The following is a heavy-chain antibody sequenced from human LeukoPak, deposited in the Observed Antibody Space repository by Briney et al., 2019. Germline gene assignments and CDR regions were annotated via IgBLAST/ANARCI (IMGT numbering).Heavy chain of an antibody. CDR1: GGSFSGYY. CDR2: INHSGST. D-gene: IGHD3-10*01. CDR3: AGGKYYGSGTAPGYFDY. Sequence: SETLSLTCAVYGGSFSGYYWSWIRQPPGKGLEWLGEINHSGSTNYNPSLKSRVTISVDTSKNQFSLKLSSVTAADTAVYYCAGGKYYGSGTAPGYFDYWGQGTLSPSPQ. J-gene: IGHJ4*02. V-gene: IGHV4-34*01.